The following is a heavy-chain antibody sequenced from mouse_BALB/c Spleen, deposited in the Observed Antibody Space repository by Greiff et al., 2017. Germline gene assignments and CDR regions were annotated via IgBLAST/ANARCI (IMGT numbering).Heavy chain of an antibody. V-gene: IGHV2-9*02. CDR2: IWAGGST. CDR1: GFSLTSYG. D-gene: IGHD1-1*01. Sequence: VMLVESGPGLVAPSQSLSITCTVSGFSLTSYGVHWVRQPPGKGLEWLGVIWAGGSTNYNSALMSRLSISKDNSKSQVFLKMNSLQTDDTAMYYCARDITTVVEGYAMDYWGQGTSVTVSS. J-gene: IGHJ4*01. CDR3: ARDITTVVEGYAMDY.